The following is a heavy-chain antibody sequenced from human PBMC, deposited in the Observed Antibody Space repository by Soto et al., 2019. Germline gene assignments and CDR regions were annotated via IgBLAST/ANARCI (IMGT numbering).Heavy chain of an antibody. J-gene: IGHJ4*02. D-gene: IGHD6-19*01. Sequence: GGSLRLSCAASGFTFDDYAMHWVRQAPGKGLEWVSGISWNSGSIGYADSVKGRFTISRDNAKNSLYLQMNSLRAEDTALYYCAKDLAQWLVEGFDYWGQGTLVTVSS. CDR3: AKDLAQWLVEGFDY. CDR2: ISWNSGSI. CDR1: GFTFDDYA. V-gene: IGHV3-9*01.